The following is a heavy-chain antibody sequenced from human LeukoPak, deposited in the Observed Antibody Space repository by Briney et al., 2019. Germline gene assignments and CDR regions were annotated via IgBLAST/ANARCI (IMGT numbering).Heavy chain of an antibody. CDR2: ISSSGSTI. D-gene: IGHD3-10*02. Sequence: VSLRLSCAASGFTFSSYWMNWVRQAPGKGLEWVSYISSSGSTIYYADSVKGRFTISRDNAKNSLYLQMNSLRAEDTAVYYCAELGITMIGGVWGKGTTVTISS. J-gene: IGHJ6*04. CDR3: AELGITMIGGV. CDR1: GFTFSSYW. V-gene: IGHV3-48*04.